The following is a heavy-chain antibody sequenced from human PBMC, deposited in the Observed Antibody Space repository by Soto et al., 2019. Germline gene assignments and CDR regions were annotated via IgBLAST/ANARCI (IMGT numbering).Heavy chain of an antibody. V-gene: IGHV3-7*03. J-gene: IGHJ4*02. CDR1: GFTFSSYC. CDR3: ARGGYSLDY. Sequence: GSLRLSCAASGFTFSSYCMSWVRQAPGKGLEWVANIKQDGSEKYYVDSVKGRFTISRDNAKNSLYLQMNSLRAEDTAVYYCARGGYSLDYWGQGTLVTVSS. D-gene: IGHD4-4*01. CDR2: IKQDGSEK.